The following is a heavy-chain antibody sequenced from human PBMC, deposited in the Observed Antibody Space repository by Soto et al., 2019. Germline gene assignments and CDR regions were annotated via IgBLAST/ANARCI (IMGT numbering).Heavy chain of an antibody. CDR2: IYYSGST. CDR1: GGSISSYY. D-gene: IGHD4-17*01. Sequence: QVQLQESGPGLVKPSETLSLTCTVSGGSISSYYWSWIRQPPGKGLEWIGYIYYSGSTNYNPSLKSRVTISVDTSKNQFSLKLSSVTAADTAVYYCARAYGDYVFDYWGRGTLVTVSS. CDR3: ARAYGDYVFDY. J-gene: IGHJ4*02. V-gene: IGHV4-59*01.